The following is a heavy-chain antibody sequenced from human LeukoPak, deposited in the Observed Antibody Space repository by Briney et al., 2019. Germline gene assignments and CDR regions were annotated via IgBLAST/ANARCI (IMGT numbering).Heavy chain of an antibody. CDR3: ARTDYYDSSGYVY. CDR1: GFTVSSDY. Sequence: PGGSLRLSCAASGFTVSSDYMSWVRQAPGKGLEWVSVIYSGGSTYYADSVKGRFTISRDNAKNSLYLQMNSLRAEDTAVYYCARTDYYDSSGYVYWGQGTLVTVSS. V-gene: IGHV3-53*01. D-gene: IGHD3-22*01. J-gene: IGHJ4*02. CDR2: IYSGGST.